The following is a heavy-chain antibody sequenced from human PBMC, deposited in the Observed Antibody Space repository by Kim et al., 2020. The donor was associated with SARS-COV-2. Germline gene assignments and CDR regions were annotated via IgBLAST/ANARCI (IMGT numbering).Heavy chain of an antibody. Sequence: GGSLRLSCAASGFTFSNYAMTWVRQAPGKGLEWVSAISYSGGDTYYADSVKGRFTISRDNSKNTLYLQMNSLRAEDTAVYYCAESQDTAMDHFDYWGQGTLVTVSS. CDR2: ISYSGGDT. V-gene: IGHV3-23*01. CDR1: GFTFSNYA. J-gene: IGHJ4*02. D-gene: IGHD5-18*01. CDR3: AESQDTAMDHFDY.